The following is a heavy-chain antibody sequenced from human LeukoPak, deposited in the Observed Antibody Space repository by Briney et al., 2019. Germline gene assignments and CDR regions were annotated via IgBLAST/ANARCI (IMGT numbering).Heavy chain of an antibody. CDR1: GYIFTNYW. CDR2: TDPSDSDT. D-gene: IGHD6-13*01. V-gene: IGHV5-10-1*01. J-gene: IGHJ4*02. CDR3: ARGSSSWDFDY. Sequence: GESLKISCKGSGYIFTNYWIAWVRQMPGKGLEWMGRTDPSDSDTYYSPSFQGHVTISADRSISTGFLQWSSLQASDTAMYYCARGSSSWDFDYWGQGALVIVSS.